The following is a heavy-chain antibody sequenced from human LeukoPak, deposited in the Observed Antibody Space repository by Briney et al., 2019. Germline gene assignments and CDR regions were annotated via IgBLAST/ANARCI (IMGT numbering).Heavy chain of an antibody. CDR1: GFTVSSNY. CDR2: IYSGGST. Sequence: GGSLRLSCAASGFTVSSNYMSWVRQAPGKGLEWVSVIYSGGSTYYADSVKGRFTISRDNAKNSLYLQMNSLRAEDTAVYYCAPSQYDSSGYPYWGQGTLVTVSS. J-gene: IGHJ4*02. V-gene: IGHV3-66*01. D-gene: IGHD3-22*01. CDR3: APSQYDSSGYPY.